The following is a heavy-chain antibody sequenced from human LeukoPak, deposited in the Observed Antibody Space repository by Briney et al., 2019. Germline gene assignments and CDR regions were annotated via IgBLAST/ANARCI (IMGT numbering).Heavy chain of an antibody. CDR1: GFTFSSYE. J-gene: IGHJ4*02. CDR2: ISSSGSTI. Sequence: GGSLRLSCAASGFTFSSYEMNWVRQAPGKGLEWVSYISSSGSTIYYADSVKGRFTISRDNAKNSLYLQMNSLRAGDTAVYYCARLGIEGHFDYWGQGTLVTVSS. CDR3: ARLGIEGHFDY. D-gene: IGHD1-26*01. V-gene: IGHV3-48*03.